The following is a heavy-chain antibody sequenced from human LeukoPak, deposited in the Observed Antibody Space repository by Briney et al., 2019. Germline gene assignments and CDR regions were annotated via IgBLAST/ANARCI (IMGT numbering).Heavy chain of an antibody. V-gene: IGHV1-2*06. CDR3: ARDYCGGDCFPDY. Sequence: GASVKVSCKASGYTFTGYYVHWVRQAPGQGLEWMGRINPNRGDTNYAQKFQGRVTMTRDTSISTAYMELSRLRSDDTAVYYCARDYCGGDCFPDYWGQGTLVTVSS. CDR2: INPNRGDT. J-gene: IGHJ4*02. CDR1: GYTFTGYY. D-gene: IGHD2-21*02.